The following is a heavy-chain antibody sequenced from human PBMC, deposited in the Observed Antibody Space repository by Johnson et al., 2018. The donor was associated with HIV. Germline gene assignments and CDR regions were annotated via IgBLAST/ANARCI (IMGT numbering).Heavy chain of an antibody. J-gene: IGHJ3*02. CDR1: GFIFNDYY. Sequence: QVQLVESGGGLVKAGGSLRLSCAASGFIFNDYYMSWIRQAPGKGLELLSYISTSGGTLYYADSVKDRFTIFRDNAKSSLYLQMNSLRVEDTAIYYCAKVAVATAAGGVALDIWGPGTMVTVS. CDR3: AKVAVATAAGGVALDI. V-gene: IGHV3-11*04. D-gene: IGHD6-13*01. CDR2: ISTSGGTL.